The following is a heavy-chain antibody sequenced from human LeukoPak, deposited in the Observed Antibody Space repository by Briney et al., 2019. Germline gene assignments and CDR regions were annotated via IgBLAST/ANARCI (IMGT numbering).Heavy chain of an antibody. J-gene: IGHJ4*02. CDR2: IYYSGST. D-gene: IGHD2-2*01. CDR1: GGSISSGDYY. CDR3: ARTHSDCSSTSCYSVANYYFDY. V-gene: IGHV4-30-4*08. Sequence: SETLSLTCTVSGGSISSGDYYWSWIRQPPGKGLEWIGYIYYSGSTYYNTSLKSRVTISVDTSKNPFSLKLSSVTAADTAVYYCARTHSDCSSTSCYSVANYYFDYWGQGTLVTVSS.